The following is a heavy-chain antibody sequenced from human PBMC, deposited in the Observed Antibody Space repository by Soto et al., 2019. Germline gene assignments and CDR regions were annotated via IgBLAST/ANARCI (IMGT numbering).Heavy chain of an antibody. CDR3: ARGRQMATTNPFDY. Sequence: PSETLSLTCAVYGGSFSGYYWSWIRQPPGKGLEWIGEINHSGSTNYNPSLKSRVTISVDTSKNQFSLKLSSVTAADTAVYYCARGRQMATTNPFDYWGQGTLVTISS. CDR2: INHSGST. V-gene: IGHV4-34*01. CDR1: GGSFSGYY. D-gene: IGHD5-12*01. J-gene: IGHJ4*02.